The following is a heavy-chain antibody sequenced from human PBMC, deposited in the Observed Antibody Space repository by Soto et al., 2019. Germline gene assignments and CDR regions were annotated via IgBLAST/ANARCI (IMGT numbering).Heavy chain of an antibody. V-gene: IGHV1-3*01. Sequence: GASVKVSCKASGYTFTSYAMHWVRQAPGQRLEWMGWINAGNGNTKYSQKFQGRVTITRDTSASTAYMELSSLRSEDTAVYYCARDRYCSGGSCRPNWFDPWGQGTLVTVSS. CDR1: GYTFTSYA. J-gene: IGHJ5*02. CDR3: ARDRYCSGGSCRPNWFDP. CDR2: INAGNGNT. D-gene: IGHD2-15*01.